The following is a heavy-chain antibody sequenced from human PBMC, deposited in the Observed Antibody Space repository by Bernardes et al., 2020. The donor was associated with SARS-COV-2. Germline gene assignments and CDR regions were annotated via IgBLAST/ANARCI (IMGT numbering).Heavy chain of an antibody. CDR2: ISGSGGST. Sequence: GGSLRLSCAASGFTFSSYAMSWVRQAPGKGLEWVSAISGSGGSTYYADSVKGRFTISRDNSKNTLYLQMNSLRAEDTAVYYCAKWEMATINGFGIDYWGQGTLVTVSS. CDR1: GFTFSSYA. D-gene: IGHD5-12*01. V-gene: IGHV3-23*01. J-gene: IGHJ4*02. CDR3: AKWEMATINGFGIDY.